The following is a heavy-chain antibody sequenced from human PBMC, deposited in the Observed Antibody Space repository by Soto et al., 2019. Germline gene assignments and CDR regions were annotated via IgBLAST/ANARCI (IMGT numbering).Heavy chain of an antibody. V-gene: IGHV3-30-3*01. J-gene: IGHJ4*02. D-gene: IGHD3-10*01. CDR1: GFTFSSYA. Sequence: QVQLVESGGGVVQPGRSLRLSCAASGFTFSSYAMHWVRQAPGKGLEWVAVISYDGSNKYYADSVKGRFTITRDNSKNTPYLPMKSLRAEDTGVYSCARGHPYGSGSYWFAYWGQGTLVTVSS. CDR3: ARGHPYGSGSYWFAY. CDR2: ISYDGSNK.